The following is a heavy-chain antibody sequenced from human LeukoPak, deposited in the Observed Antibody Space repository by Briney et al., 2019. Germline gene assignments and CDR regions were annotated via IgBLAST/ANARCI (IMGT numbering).Heavy chain of an antibody. J-gene: IGHJ4*02. CDR3: ARVWGTVVSIRMDY. V-gene: IGHV3-11*01. D-gene: IGHD2-15*01. CDR2: ISSSGSTI. Sequence: GGSLRLSCAASGFTFSDYYMSWIRQAPGKGLEWVSYISSSGSTIYYADSVKGRFTISRDNAKNSLHLQMNSLRAEDTAVYYCARVWGTVVSIRMDYWGQGTLVTVSS. CDR1: GFTFSDYY.